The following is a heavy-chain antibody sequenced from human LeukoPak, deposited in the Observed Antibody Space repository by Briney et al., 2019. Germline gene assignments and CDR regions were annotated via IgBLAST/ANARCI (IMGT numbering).Heavy chain of an antibody. D-gene: IGHD5-24*01. CDR2: ISAYNGNT. V-gene: IGHV1-18*01. Sequence: ASVKVSCKASGYTFTSYGISWVRQAPGQGLEWMGWISAYNGNTNYAQKLQGRVTMTTDTSTSTAYMELRSLRSEDTAMYYCARDNSQDGYNFDNWFDPWGQGTLVTVSS. CDR1: GYTFTSYG. CDR3: ARDNSQDGYNFDNWFDP. J-gene: IGHJ5*02.